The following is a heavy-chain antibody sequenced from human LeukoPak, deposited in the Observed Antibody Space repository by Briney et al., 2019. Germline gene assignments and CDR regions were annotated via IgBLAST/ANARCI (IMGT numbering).Heavy chain of an antibody. CDR2: ISWNSGSI. D-gene: IGHD3-10*01. Sequence: GGSLRLSCAASGFTFDDYAMHWVRQAPGKGLERVSGISWNSGSIGYADSVKGRFTISRDNAKNSLYLQMNSLRAEDTALYYCAKDTRSRGGYYYYYMDVWGKGTTVTVSS. J-gene: IGHJ6*03. CDR1: GFTFDDYA. CDR3: AKDTRSRGGYYYYYMDV. V-gene: IGHV3-9*01.